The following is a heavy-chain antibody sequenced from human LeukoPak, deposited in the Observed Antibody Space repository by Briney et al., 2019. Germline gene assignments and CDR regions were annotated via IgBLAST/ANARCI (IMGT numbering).Heavy chain of an antibody. CDR1: GGTFSDYA. J-gene: IGHJ3*02. D-gene: IGHD3-9*01. CDR2: FIPILGTA. CDR3: ARGVLRYFDCLFSDAFDI. Sequence: GASVKVSCKASGGTFSDYAYNWVRQAPGQGLEWMGVFIPILGTANSTQNFQDRVTITADISTNTAYLELTSLRSEDTAVYYCARGVLRYFDCLFSDAFDIWGQGTMVTVSS. V-gene: IGHV1-69*10.